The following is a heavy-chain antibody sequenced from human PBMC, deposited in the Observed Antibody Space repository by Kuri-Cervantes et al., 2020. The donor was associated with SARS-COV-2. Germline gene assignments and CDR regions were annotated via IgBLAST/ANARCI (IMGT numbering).Heavy chain of an antibody. Sequence: GGSPRLSCAASGFTFSSYSMNWVRQAPGKGLEWVSYISSSSSTIYYADSVKGRFTISRDNAKNSLYLQMNSLRAEDTAVYYCAALVMGPVAYWGQGTLVTVSS. CDR3: AALVMGPVAY. CDR2: ISSSSSTI. D-gene: IGHD2-15*01. V-gene: IGHV3-48*01. J-gene: IGHJ4*02. CDR1: GFTFSSYS.